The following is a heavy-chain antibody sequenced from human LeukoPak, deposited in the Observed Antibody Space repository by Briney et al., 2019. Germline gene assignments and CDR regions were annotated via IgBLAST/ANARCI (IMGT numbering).Heavy chain of an antibody. CDR1: GGSISSSNW. J-gene: IGHJ1*01. V-gene: IGHV4-4*02. Sequence: SGTLSLTCAVSGGSISSSNWWSWVRQPPGKGLEWIGEIYHSGSTNYNPSLKSRVTISVDKSENQFSLKLSSVTAADTAVYYCARDEVRFPRVFQHWGQGTLVTVSS. D-gene: IGHD3-10*01. CDR3: ARDEVRFPRVFQH. CDR2: IYHSGST.